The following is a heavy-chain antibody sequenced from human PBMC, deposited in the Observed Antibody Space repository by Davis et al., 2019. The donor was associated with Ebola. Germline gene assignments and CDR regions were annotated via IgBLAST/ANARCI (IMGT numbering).Heavy chain of an antibody. CDR3: ARLDGPYSSSPWYFDY. Sequence: KVSCKDSGNSFASHWIGWVRQMPGKGLEWMGIIYPGDSDTRYSPSFQGQVTISADKSISTAYLQWSSLKASDTAMYYCARLDGPYSSSPWYFDYWGQGTLVTVSS. CDR2: IYPGDSDT. CDR1: GNSFASHW. V-gene: IGHV5-51*01. J-gene: IGHJ4*02. D-gene: IGHD6-6*01.